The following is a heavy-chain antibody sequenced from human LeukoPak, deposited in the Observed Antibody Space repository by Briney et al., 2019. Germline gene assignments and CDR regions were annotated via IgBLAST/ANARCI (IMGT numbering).Heavy chain of an antibody. V-gene: IGHV4-4*07. Sequence: SETLSLTSTDPGGSISSYYWSWIRQTPGKGLEWIVRIYTSGSTHYNPSLKSRLTISVDNTKKQFSLKLSSVTAADTAVYYCGRDTLHSSTYDAFDIWGQGTMVTVSS. CDR2: IYTSGST. J-gene: IGHJ3*02. CDR1: GGSISSYY. D-gene: IGHD6-13*01. CDR3: GRDTLHSSTYDAFDI.